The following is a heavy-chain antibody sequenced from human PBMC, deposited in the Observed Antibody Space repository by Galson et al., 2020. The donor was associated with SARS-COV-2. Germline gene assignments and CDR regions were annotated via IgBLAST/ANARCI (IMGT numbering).Heavy chain of an antibody. CDR3: ARLYYGEYAAEAFGI. CDR2: TSHSGGT. J-gene: IGHJ3*02. CDR1: GTSISSGSSS. V-gene: IGHV4-30-2*01. Sequence: SQTLSHTCAVSGTSISSGSSSWNWIRQPPGNGLEWNEYTSHSGGTYYNPSLKSRVTISGDRSKNQFSLRQRSVTDADRAVYYCARLYYGEYAAEAFGIWGPGTRVTVAS. D-gene: IGHD4-17*01.